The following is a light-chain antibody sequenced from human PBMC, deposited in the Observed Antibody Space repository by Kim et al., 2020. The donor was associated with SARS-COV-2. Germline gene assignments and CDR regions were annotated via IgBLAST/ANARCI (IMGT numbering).Light chain of an antibody. CDR1: QSVSSS. CDR3: HQLTNWPRT. Sequence: EIVLTQSPATLSLSPGERATLSCRASQSVSSSLAWYQQQPGQAPRILIEDAANRAAGITARFSGSGSETDFTLTISSLEPADFAVYYCHQLTNWPRTFVGGSKVEIK. CDR2: DAA. J-gene: IGKJ4*01. V-gene: IGKV3-11*01.